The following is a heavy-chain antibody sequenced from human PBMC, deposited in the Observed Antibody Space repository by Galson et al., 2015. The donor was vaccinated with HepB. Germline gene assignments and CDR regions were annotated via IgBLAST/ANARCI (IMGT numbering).Heavy chain of an antibody. Sequence: SLRLSCAASGFVFSSYCMTWVRQAPGKGLEWVATIKHDGSEEYYVDSMKGRSTVSRDNAKKSLYLQMNSLRVEDTAVYYCARGDYGAQNTYFYYMDAWGTGTTVTVSS. CDR1: GFVFSSYC. V-gene: IGHV3-7*01. CDR3: ARGDYGAQNTYFYYMDA. J-gene: IGHJ6*03. D-gene: IGHD4-17*01. CDR2: IKHDGSEE.